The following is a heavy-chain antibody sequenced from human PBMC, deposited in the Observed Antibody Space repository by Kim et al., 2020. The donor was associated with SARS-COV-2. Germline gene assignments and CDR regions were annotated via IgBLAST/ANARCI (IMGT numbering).Heavy chain of an antibody. CDR1: GGTFSSYA. CDR3: ARAEGGSGPDAFDI. J-gene: IGHJ3*02. V-gene: IGHV1-69*13. D-gene: IGHD3-10*01. CDR2: FIPIFGTA. Sequence: SVKVSCKASGGTFSSYAISWVRQAPGQGLEWMGGFIPIFGTANYAQKFQGRVTITADESTSTAYMELSSLRSEDTAVYYCARAEGGSGPDAFDIWGQGTMVTVSS.